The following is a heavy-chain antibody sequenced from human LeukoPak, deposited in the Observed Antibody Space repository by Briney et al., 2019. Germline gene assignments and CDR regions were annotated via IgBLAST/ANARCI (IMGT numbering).Heavy chain of an antibody. CDR2: IIPILGIA. V-gene: IGHV1-69*02. J-gene: IGHJ6*03. Sequence: ASVEVSCKASGGTFSCYTISWVRQAPGQGLEWMGRIIPILGIANYAQKFQGRVTITADKSTSTAYMELSSLRSEDTAVYYCARASSMVTTRGRGYYYMDVWGKGTTVTVSS. CDR3: ARASSMVTTRGRGYYYMDV. CDR1: GGTFSCYT. D-gene: IGHD4-11*01.